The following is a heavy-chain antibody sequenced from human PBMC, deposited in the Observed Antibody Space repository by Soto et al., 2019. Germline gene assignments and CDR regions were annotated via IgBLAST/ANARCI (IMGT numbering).Heavy chain of an antibody. J-gene: IGHJ4*02. V-gene: IGHV4-59*01. CDR3: ARVKAVAGRGFGYFDY. D-gene: IGHD6-19*01. Sequence: QVQLQESGPGLVKPSETLSLTCTVSGGSMNDYYWSWMRQPPGKGLEWIGYIDDSGSTNYSPSLKSRVTISVDTSKNQFSLRLSSVTAADTAVYYCARVKAVAGRGFGYFDYWGQGTLVTVSS. CDR2: IDDSGST. CDR1: GGSMNDYY.